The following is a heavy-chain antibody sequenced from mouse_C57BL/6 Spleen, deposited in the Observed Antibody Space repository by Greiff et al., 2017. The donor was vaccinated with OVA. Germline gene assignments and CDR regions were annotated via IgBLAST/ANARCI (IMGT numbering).Heavy chain of an antibody. CDR1: GYTFTSYW. V-gene: IGHV1-69*01. Sequence: QVQLQQPGAELVMPGASVKLSCKASGYTFTSYWMHWVKQRPGQGLEWIGEIDPSDSYTNYNQQFKGKSTLTVDKSSSTAYMQLSSLTSEDSAVYYCARSLGVDYWGQGTTLTVSS. D-gene: IGHD4-1*01. CDR3: ARSLGVDY. CDR2: IDPSDSYT. J-gene: IGHJ2*01.